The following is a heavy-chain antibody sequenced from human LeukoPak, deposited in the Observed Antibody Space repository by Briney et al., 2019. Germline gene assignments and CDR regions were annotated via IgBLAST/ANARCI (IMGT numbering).Heavy chain of an antibody. Sequence: PSETLSLTCTVSGDSITGYYWGWIRQPPGKGLEWIGNIYYTGNTYYNPSLKSRVTISLDTSKNQFSLKLSSVTAADTAVYYCARERLEYYFDYWGQGTLVTVSS. V-gene: IGHV4-39*07. CDR2: IYYTGNT. J-gene: IGHJ4*02. CDR1: GDSITGYY. CDR3: ARERLEYYFDY. D-gene: IGHD3-3*01.